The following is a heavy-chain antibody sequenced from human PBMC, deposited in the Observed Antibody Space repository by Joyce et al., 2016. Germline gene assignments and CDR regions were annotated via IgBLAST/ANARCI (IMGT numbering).Heavy chain of an antibody. CDR2: ISATSYYI. CDR3: ARSGISYYYAMDV. V-gene: IGHV3-21*01. Sequence: QLVESGGGVVKVGGSLRLACGASGSTVSSSSRSWFRQAPGKGLEGVAAISATSYYIVPAETVVGRFTVTRDNAKKTLYLQMNSLGAEDSAVFYCARSGISYYYAMDVWGQGTTVTVSS. CDR1: GSTVSSSS. D-gene: IGHD3-16*01. J-gene: IGHJ6*02.